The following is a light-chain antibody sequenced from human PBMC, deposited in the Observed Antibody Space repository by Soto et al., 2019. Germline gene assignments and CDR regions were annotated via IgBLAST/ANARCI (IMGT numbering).Light chain of an antibody. J-gene: IGKJ4*01. V-gene: IGKV1-39*01. CDR3: QQSYSNPLT. CDR2: AAS. Sequence: DIQITHSPSSLSASVGDRVTITCRSSQSISVYLNWYQQKPGKAPKLLISAASSLQSGVPSRFSGSGSGTDFTLTISSLQPEDFATYYCQQSYSNPLTLGGGTKVDIK. CDR1: QSISVY.